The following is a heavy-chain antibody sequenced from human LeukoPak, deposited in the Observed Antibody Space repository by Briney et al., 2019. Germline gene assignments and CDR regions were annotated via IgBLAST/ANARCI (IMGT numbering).Heavy chain of an antibody. CDR1: GGTFSSYA. J-gene: IGHJ6*03. CDR2: IIPIFGTA. D-gene: IGHD6-13*01. Sequence: SVKVSCKASGGTFSSYAISWVRQAPGQGLEWMGGIIPIFGTANYAQKFQGRVTITTDESTSTAYMELSSLRSEDTAVYYCASKYSSSWYDDHYYYYMDVWGKGTTVTVSS. V-gene: IGHV1-69*05. CDR3: ASKYSSSWYDDHYYYYMDV.